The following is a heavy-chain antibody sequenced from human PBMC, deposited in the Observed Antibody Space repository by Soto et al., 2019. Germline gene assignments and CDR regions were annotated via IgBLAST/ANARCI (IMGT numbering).Heavy chain of an antibody. CDR2: ISYDGSNK. J-gene: IGHJ6*01. CDR3: AKDLHSRSWLTGYYYYYGMDV. CDR1: GFTFSIYA. Sequence: GGSLRLTWAASGFTFSIYAMHWVGQAPGKGLDLVAVISYDGSNKYYADSVKGRFTISRDNSKNRLYLQMNSLRAEDTAVYYCAKDLHSRSWLTGYYYYYGMDVWGQGTPVTVSS. D-gene: IGHD6-13*01. V-gene: IGHV3-30*18.